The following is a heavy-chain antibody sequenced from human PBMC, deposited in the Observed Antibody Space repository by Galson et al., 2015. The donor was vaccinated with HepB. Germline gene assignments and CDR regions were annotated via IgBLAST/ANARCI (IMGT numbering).Heavy chain of an antibody. V-gene: IGHV7-4-1*02. CDR1: GYTFTSYA. J-gene: IGHJ4*02. CDR2: INTNTGNP. Sequence: SVKVSCKASGYTFTSYAMNWVRQAPGQGLEWMGWINTNTGNPTYAQGFTGRFVFSLDTSVSTAYLQISSLKAEDTAVYYCARELAMVATNDLFDYWGQGTLVTVSS. D-gene: IGHD5-12*01. CDR3: ARELAMVATNDLFDY.